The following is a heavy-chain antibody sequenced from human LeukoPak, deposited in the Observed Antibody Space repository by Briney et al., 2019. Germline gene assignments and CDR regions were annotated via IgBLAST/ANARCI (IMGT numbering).Heavy chain of an antibody. Sequence: GGSLRLSCTASGFPFIDYSMNWVRQAPGKGLEWISYIGIESGNTKYADSVKGRFTISADNATNSLYLQMNSLRVEDTAVYYCARDHNYAFDNWGQGTLVSVSS. CDR1: GFPFIDYS. V-gene: IGHV3-48*04. D-gene: IGHD1-1*01. J-gene: IGHJ4*02. CDR3: ARDHNYAFDN. CDR2: IGIESGNT.